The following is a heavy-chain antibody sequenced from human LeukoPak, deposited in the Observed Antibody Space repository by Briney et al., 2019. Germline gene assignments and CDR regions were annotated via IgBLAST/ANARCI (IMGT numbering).Heavy chain of an antibody. J-gene: IGHJ4*02. D-gene: IGHD6-19*01. CDR3: ARVQGDSSGWFPFDY. CDR2: IIPIFGTA. CDR1: GGTFSSYA. Sequence: ASVKVSCKASGGTFSSYAISWVRQAPGQGLEWMGGIIPIFGTANYAQKFQGRVTITADESTSTAYMELSSLRSEDTAVYYCARVQGDSSGWFPFDYWGQGTLVTVSS. V-gene: IGHV1-69*13.